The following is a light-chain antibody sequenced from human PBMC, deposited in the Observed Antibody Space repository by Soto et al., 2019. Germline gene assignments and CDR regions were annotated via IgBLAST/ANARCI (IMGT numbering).Light chain of an antibody. J-gene: IGLJ1*01. Sequence: QSVVTQPPSASGTPGRRVTISCSGSTSNIGTNYVYWYHQLPGTAPKLLISRNNQRPSGVPDRFSGSKSGTSASLAISGLRSEDEGDYYCAAWDDSLSGNYVYGTGTKVTVL. V-gene: IGLV1-47*01. CDR2: RNN. CDR3: AAWDDSLSGNYV. CDR1: TSNIGTNY.